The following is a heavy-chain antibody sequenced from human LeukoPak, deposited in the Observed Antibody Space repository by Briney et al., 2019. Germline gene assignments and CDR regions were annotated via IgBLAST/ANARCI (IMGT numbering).Heavy chain of an antibody. CDR3: AKGGDVLRFLEWLLEDDAFDI. V-gene: IGHV3-23*01. CDR2: ISGSGGST. J-gene: IGHJ3*02. CDR1: GFTFSSYA. D-gene: IGHD3-3*01. Sequence: GGSLRLSCAASGFTFSSYAMSWVRQAPGKGLEWVSAISGSGGSTYYADSVKRRFTISRDNSKNTLYLQMNSLRAEDTAVYYCAKGGDVLRFLEWLLEDDAFDIWGQGTMVTVSS.